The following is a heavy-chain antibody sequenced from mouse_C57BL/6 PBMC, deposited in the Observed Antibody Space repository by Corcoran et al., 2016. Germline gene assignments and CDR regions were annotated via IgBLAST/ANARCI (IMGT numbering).Heavy chain of an antibody. J-gene: IGHJ3*01. D-gene: IGHD3-3*01. CDR3: ARDRVFAY. CDR1: GYSITSGYY. V-gene: IGHV3-6*01. CDR2: IRYDGSN. Sequence: DVQLQESGPGLVKPSQSLSLTCSVTGYSITSGYYWNWIRQFPGNKLEWMGYIRYDGSNNYNPSLKNQISITRDTSKNQFFLKLNSVTTEDTATYHCARDRVFAYWGQGTLVTVSA.